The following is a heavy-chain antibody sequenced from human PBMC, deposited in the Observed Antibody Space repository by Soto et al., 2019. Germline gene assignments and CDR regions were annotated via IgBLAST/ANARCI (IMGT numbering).Heavy chain of an antibody. V-gene: IGHV4-59*08. CDR3: ATYRDGYRPPKSTRKWYLAL. J-gene: IGHJ2*01. CDR1: GGSISSYY. Sequence: SETLSLTCTVSGGSISSYYWSWIRQPPGKGLEWIGYIYYSGSTNYNPSLKSRVTISVDTSKNQFSLKLSSVTAADTAVYYCATYRDGYRPPKSTRKWYLALWGRGTLVPVSS. D-gene: IGHD5-12*01. CDR2: IYYSGST.